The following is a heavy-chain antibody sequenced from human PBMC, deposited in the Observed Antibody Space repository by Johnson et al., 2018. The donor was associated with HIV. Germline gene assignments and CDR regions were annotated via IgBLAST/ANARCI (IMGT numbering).Heavy chain of an antibody. J-gene: IGHJ3*02. D-gene: IGHD1-14*01. CDR2: IWFDGSNI. CDR3: VKEGITMEVDI. Sequence: QVQLLESGGGLVQPGGSLRLSCAASGLTVSNNYMTWVRQGPGKGLEWLAVIWFDGSNIYYGDSVKGRFTISRDNSKNTLYLQMNSLRDEDTAVYYCVKEGITMEVDIWGQGTMVTVSS. CDR1: GLTVSNNY. V-gene: IGHV3-33*06.